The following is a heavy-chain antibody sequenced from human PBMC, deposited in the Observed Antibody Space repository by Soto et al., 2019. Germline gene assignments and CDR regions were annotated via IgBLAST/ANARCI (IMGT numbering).Heavy chain of an antibody. V-gene: IGHV3-30-3*01. D-gene: IGHD2-15*01. CDR2: ISYDGSNK. J-gene: IGHJ6*02. CDR1: GFTFSSYA. CDR3: ARDRVVIAATPNYYFYAMDV. Sequence: QVQLVESGGGVVQPGRSLRLSCAASGFTFSSYAMHWVRQAPGKGLEWVAVISYDGSNKYYADSVKGRFTISRDNSKKTLYLQMNSLRAEDTAVYYCARDRVVIAATPNYYFYAMDVWGQGTTVTVSS.